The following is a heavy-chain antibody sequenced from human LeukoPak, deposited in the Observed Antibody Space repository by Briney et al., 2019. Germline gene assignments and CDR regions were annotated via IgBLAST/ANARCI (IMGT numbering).Heavy chain of an antibody. J-gene: IGHJ5*02. CDR3: ARDYYGSGRGDCFDP. CDR2: LNPNSGGT. CDR1: GYTFIGYY. D-gene: IGHD3-10*01. Sequence: ASVKVPCKGSGYTFIGYYMHWVRQAPAQGLEWMGWLNPNSGGTDYAQKFQGRVTMTRDTSISTAYMELSRLRSDDTAVYYCARDYYGSGRGDCFDPWGQGTLVTVSS. V-gene: IGHV1-2*02.